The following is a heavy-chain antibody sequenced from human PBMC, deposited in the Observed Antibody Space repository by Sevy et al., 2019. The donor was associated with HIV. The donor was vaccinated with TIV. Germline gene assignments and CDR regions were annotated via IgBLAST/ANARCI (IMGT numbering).Heavy chain of an antibody. J-gene: IGHJ5*02. D-gene: IGHD3-3*01. CDR1: GYTFNNAW. CDR2: IKSKTDGGSA. Sequence: GGSLRLSCAASGYTFNNAWMSWVRQAPGKGLEWLGRIKSKTDGGSAKYASPVKGRFTISRNDTKSTLYLQMNRLRTEDTGVYYCTGATVFGATWFDPWGQRALVTVSS. CDR3: TGATVFGATWFDP. V-gene: IGHV3-15*01.